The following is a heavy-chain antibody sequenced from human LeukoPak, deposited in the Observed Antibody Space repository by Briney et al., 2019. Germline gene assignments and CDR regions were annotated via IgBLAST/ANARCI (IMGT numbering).Heavy chain of an antibody. CDR3: ARRGYSYGYHYYYMDV. Sequence: WASVKVSCKASGYTFTSYYMHWVRQAPGQGLEWMGIINPSGGSTTYAQKFQGRVTMTRDMSTSTVYMELGSLRSEDTAVYYCARRGYSYGYHYYYMDVWGKGTTVTVSS. J-gene: IGHJ6*03. CDR2: INPSGGST. D-gene: IGHD5-18*01. CDR1: GYTFTSYY. V-gene: IGHV1-46*01.